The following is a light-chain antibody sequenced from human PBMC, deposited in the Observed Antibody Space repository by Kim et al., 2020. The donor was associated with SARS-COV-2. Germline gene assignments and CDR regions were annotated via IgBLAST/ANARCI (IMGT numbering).Light chain of an antibody. V-gene: IGLV1-44*01. CDR1: SSNFETTT. Sequence: QTVPLYSSGGSSNFETTTVNCYEQLPGAAPRLLIQTNHQRPSGVPDRFSGSRFGTSASLTISGLQSEDEADYFCAAWEDSPDGYVVFGGGTQLTVL. CDR2: TNH. CDR3: AAWEDSPDGYVV. J-gene: IGLJ2*01.